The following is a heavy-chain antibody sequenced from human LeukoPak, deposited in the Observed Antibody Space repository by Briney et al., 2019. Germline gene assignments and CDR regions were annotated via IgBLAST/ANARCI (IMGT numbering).Heavy chain of an antibody. V-gene: IGHV3-30*03. Sequence: QTWGSLRLSCAASGFTFSSYGMHWVRQVPGKGLEWVAVISYDGSNKYYADSVKGRFTISRDNSKNTLYLQMNSLRAEDTAVYYCAVLGSSSGYYYYYYMDVWGKGTTVTVSS. CDR3: AVLGSSSGYYYYYYMDV. CDR2: ISYDGSNK. J-gene: IGHJ6*03. D-gene: IGHD6-6*01. CDR1: GFTFSSYG.